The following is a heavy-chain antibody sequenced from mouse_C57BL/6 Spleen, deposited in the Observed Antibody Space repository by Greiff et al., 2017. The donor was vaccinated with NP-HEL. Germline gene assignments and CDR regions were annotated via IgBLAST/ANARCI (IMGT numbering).Heavy chain of an antibody. CDR2: ISSGGDYI. CDR3: TRGDDYDGYYAMDY. Sequence: EVKLVESGEGLVKPGGSLKLSCAASGFTFSSYAMSWVRQTPEKRLEWVAYISSGGDYIYYADTVKGRFTISRDNARNTLYLQMSSLKSEDTAMYYCTRGDDYDGYYAMDYWGQGTSVTVSS. V-gene: IGHV5-9-1*02. CDR1: GFTFSSYA. D-gene: IGHD2-4*01. J-gene: IGHJ4*01.